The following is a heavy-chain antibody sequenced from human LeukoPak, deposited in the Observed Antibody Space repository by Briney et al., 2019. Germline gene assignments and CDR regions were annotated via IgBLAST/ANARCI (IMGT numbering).Heavy chain of an antibody. CDR1: GFTFSRYD. CDR2: VGTGGDT. V-gene: IGHV3-13*01. D-gene: IGHD6-13*01. CDR3: ARTPRYSSTTGMDV. J-gene: IGHJ6*02. Sequence: GGSLRLSCAASGFTFSRYDMHWVRQATGKGLEWVSVVGTGGDTYYLDSVKGRFTISRENAKNSLYLQMNSLRAGDTAVYYCARTPRYSSTTGMDVWGQGTTVTVSS.